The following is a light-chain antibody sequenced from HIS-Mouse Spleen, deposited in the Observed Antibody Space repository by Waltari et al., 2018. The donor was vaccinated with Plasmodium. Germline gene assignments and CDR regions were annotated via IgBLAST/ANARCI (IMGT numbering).Light chain of an antibody. CDR3: QQYYSYPLT. CDR1: QGISSY. CDR2: AAS. Sequence: IRMTQSPSSLSASTGYSFTITCRASQGISSYLAWYQQKPGKAPKLLIYAASTLQSGVPARFSGSGSGTDFTLTISCLQSEDFATYYCQQYYSYPLTFGGGTKVEIK. V-gene: IGKV1-8*01. J-gene: IGKJ4*01.